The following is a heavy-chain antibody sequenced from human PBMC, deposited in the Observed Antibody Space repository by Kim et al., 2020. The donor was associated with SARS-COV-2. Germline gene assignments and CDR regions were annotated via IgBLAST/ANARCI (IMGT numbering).Heavy chain of an antibody. D-gene: IGHD6-13*01. CDR3: ARDSGTSVLDY. CDR2: MSYDGSNK. Sequence: GGSLRLSCAASGFTFSGYAMHWVRQAPDKGLEWVAVMSYDGSNKSYGDSVKGRITVSRDNSENTLYLQMNSLRAEDTAVYFCARDSGTSVLDYWGQGTLVTVSS. V-gene: IGHV3-33*05. CDR1: GFTFSGYA. J-gene: IGHJ4*02.